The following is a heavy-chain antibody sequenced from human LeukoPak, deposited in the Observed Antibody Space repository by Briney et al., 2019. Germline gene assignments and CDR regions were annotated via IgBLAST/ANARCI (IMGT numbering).Heavy chain of an antibody. J-gene: IGHJ3*02. CDR1: GGSISSYY. D-gene: IGHD3-9*01. V-gene: IGHV4-59*01. CDR2: IYYSGST. Sequence: SEALSLTCTVSGGSISSYYWSWIRQPPGKGLEWIGYIYYSGSTNYNPSLKGRVTISVDTSKNQFSLKLSSVTAADTAVYYCARDYDNDAFDIWGQGTMVTVSS. CDR3: ARDYDNDAFDI.